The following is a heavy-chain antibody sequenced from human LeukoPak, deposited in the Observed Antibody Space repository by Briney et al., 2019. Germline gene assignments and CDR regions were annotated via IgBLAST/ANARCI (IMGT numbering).Heavy chain of an antibody. D-gene: IGHD5-18*01. CDR3: ASTAAMVVYISH. Sequence: SETLSLTCAVYGGSFSGYYWSWIRQPPGKGLEWIGEINHSGSTNYNPSLKSRVTISVDTSKNQFSLKLSSVTAADTAVYYCASTAAMVVYISHWGQGTLVTVSS. J-gene: IGHJ4*02. V-gene: IGHV4-34*01. CDR1: GGSFSGYY. CDR2: INHSGST.